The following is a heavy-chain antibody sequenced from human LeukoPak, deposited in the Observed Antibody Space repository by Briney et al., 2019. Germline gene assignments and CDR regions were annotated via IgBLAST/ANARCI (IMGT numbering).Heavy chain of an antibody. CDR1: GLIFSNAW. CDR2: IKSKSDGGTT. V-gene: IGHV3-15*01. D-gene: IGHD4-23*01. J-gene: IGHJ4*02. Sequence: AGGSLRLSCAASGLIFSNAWMSWVRQAPGKGLEWVGRIKSKSDGGTTDYAAPVKGRFAISRDDSKNTLYLQMNSLRAEDTAVYYCAKFRASLRWSSYIDYWGQGTLVTVSS. CDR3: AKFRASLRWSSYIDY.